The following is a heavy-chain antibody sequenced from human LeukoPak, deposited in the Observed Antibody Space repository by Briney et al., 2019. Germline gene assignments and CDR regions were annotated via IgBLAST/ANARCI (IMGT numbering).Heavy chain of an antibody. CDR3: ARHAGVAAPFDY. Sequence: SETLSLTCTVSGDSMNDHYWTWIRQPPGKGLEWIGSIYYSGSTYYNPSLKSRVTISVDTSKNQFSLKLSSVTAADTAVYYCARHAGVAAPFDYWGQGTLVTVSS. J-gene: IGHJ4*02. CDR2: IYYSGST. V-gene: IGHV4-59*05. CDR1: GDSMNDHY. D-gene: IGHD2-15*01.